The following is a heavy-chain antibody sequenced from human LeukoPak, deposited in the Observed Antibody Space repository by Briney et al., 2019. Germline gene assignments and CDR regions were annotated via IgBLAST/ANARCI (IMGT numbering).Heavy chain of an antibody. Sequence: GGSLRLSCAACGFTFSSYSVIWARQAPGEGLEWVSYVSSSGTTTYYADSVKGRFTISRDNGKNLVSLQMNSLRDEDTAVYYCARADRDGNKRFLDWGQGTLVTVSS. J-gene: IGHJ4*02. V-gene: IGHV3-48*02. CDR3: ARADRDGNKRFLD. CDR2: VSSSGTTT. D-gene: IGHD5-24*01. CDR1: GFTFSSYS.